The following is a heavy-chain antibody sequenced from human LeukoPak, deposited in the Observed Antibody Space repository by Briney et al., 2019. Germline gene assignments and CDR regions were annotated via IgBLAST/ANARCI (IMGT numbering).Heavy chain of an antibody. CDR3: ARGWRSVPY. V-gene: IGHV3-7*01. CDR1: GFTFSTYG. CDR2: IKQDGSEE. D-gene: IGHD5-24*01. Sequence: GGSLRLSCAASGFTFSTYGMHWVRQAPGKGLEWVANIKQDGSEEYYVDSVKGRFTISRDNAKNSLYLQMNSLRAEDTAVYYCARGWRSVPYWGQGTLVTASS. J-gene: IGHJ4*02.